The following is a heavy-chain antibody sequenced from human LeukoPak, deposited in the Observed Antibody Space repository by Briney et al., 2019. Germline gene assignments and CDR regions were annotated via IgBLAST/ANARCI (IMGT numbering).Heavy chain of an antibody. V-gene: IGHV1-69*04. CDR2: IIPILGIA. D-gene: IGHD3-22*01. Sequence: GASVKVSCKASGGTFISYAISRVRQAPGQGLEWMGRIIPILGIANYAQKFQGRVTITADKSTSTAYMELSSLRSEDTAVYYCARGGDDSSGYYLEFDYWGQGTLVTVSS. CDR3: ARGGDDSSGYYLEFDY. J-gene: IGHJ4*02. CDR1: GGTFISYA.